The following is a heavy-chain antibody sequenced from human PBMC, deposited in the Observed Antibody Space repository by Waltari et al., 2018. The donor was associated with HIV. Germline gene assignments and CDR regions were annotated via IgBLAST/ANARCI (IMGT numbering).Heavy chain of an antibody. CDR2: IYHSGST. D-gene: IGHD6-19*01. V-gene: IGHV4-4*02. Sequence: QVQLQESGPGLVKPSGTLSLTCAVSGGSISSSNWWSWVRQPPGKGLEWIGEIYHSGSTNYNPSLKSRVTISVDKSKNQFSLKLSSVTAADTAVYYCAREKGISSGWYHGYFDYWGQGTLVTVSS. CDR1: GGSISSSNW. J-gene: IGHJ4*02. CDR3: AREKGISSGWYHGYFDY.